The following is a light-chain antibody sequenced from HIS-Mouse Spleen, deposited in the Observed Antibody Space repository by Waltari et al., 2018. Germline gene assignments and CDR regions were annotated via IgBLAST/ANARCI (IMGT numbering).Light chain of an antibody. J-gene: IGLJ2*01. CDR3: QAWDSSTAV. CDR1: RSDVGGYNY. CDR2: DVS. V-gene: IGLV2-11*01. Sequence: QSALTQPRSVSGSPGQSVTISCPGTRSDVGGYNYVSWYQQHPGKAPKLMFYDVSKRPSGVPDRFSGSKSGNTATLTISGTQAMDEADYYCQAWDSSTAVFGGGTKLTVL.